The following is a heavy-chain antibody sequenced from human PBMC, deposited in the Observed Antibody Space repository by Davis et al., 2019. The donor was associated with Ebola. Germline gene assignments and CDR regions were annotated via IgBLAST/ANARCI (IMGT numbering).Heavy chain of an antibody. CDR3: ARLSGLFSSSSGALYFDL. CDR2: IYYNGRT. CDR1: GGSISSGTYY. V-gene: IGHV4-39*07. Sequence: GSLRLSCTVSGGSISSGTYYWGWVRQPPGKGLEWIGAIYYNGRTYYNPSLESQVTISLDTSRNQFSLKLRSVTAADTAVYFCARLSGLFSSSSGALYFDLWGRGTLVSVSS. J-gene: IGHJ2*01. D-gene: IGHD6-6*01.